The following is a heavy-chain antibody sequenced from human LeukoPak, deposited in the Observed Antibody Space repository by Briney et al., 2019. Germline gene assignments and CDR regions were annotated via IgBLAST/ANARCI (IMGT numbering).Heavy chain of an antibody. CDR1: GFTFSSYG. Sequence: GGSLRLSCAASGFTFSSYGTRWVRQAPGKGLEWVAVIWYDGSNKYYADSVKGRFTISRDNSKNTLYLQMNSLRAEDTAVYYRAKDLDSSAEGGYWGQGTLVTVSS. D-gene: IGHD3-22*01. CDR3: AKDLDSSAEGGY. V-gene: IGHV3-33*06. J-gene: IGHJ4*02. CDR2: IWYDGSNK.